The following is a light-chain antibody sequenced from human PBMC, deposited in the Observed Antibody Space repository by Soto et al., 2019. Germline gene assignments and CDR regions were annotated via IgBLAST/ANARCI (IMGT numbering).Light chain of an antibody. CDR3: QQYGKSPLT. J-gene: IGKJ4*02. CDR1: QSVSSSY. Sequence: EIVLTQSPGTLSFSPGERATLSCRASQSVSSSYLAWYQQKVGQAPRLLIYGASSRATGIPDRFSGGGSGTDFTLTISRLEPEDFAVYYCQQYGKSPLTFGGGTKVEIK. V-gene: IGKV3-20*01. CDR2: GAS.